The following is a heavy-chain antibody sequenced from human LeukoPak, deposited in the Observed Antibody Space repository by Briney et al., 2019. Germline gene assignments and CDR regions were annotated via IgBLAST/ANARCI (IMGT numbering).Heavy chain of an antibody. CDR2: IKEDGSEK. D-gene: IGHD2-21*02. J-gene: IGHJ4*02. CDR1: GFSFGDYW. V-gene: IGHV3-7*03. CDR3: ARDLSATWYSLAY. Sequence: TGGSLRLSCATSGFSFGDYWMSWVRQAPGKGLEWVANIKEDGSEKKYADSVKGRFTISRDNAKNSLYLQMDILRPEDTGVYYCARDLSATWYSLAYWGQGTLVTVSS.